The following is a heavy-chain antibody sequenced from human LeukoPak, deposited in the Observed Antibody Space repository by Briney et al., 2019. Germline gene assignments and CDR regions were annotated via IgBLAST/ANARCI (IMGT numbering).Heavy chain of an antibody. D-gene: IGHD2-2*01. J-gene: IGHJ6*03. CDR3: AREFKSSTSLHYYYYYMDV. Sequence: ASVKVSCKPSGYTFTSYYMHWVRQAPGQGLEWMGIINPSGGSTSYAQKFQGRVTMTRDMSTSTVYMELSSLRSEDTAVYYCAREFKSSTSLHYYYYYMDVWGKGTTVTVSS. CDR1: GYTFTSYY. V-gene: IGHV1-46*01. CDR2: INPSGGST.